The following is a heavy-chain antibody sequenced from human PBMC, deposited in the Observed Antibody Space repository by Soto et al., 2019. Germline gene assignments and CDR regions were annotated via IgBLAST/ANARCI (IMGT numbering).Heavy chain of an antibody. CDR1: GGSVNSYTHY. Sequence: HVQLQESGPGLVKPSETLSLTCAVSGGSVNSYTHYWSWIRQPPGKVLEWIGHIYYNGTTYYNPSLKRRVTLSVDTSKNHFSLKMRSVTAADPAVYYCARVDYGDYPWFDPWGQGTLVTVSS. CDR2: IYYNGTT. V-gene: IGHV4-61*03. CDR3: ARVDYGDYPWFDP. D-gene: IGHD4-17*01. J-gene: IGHJ5*02.